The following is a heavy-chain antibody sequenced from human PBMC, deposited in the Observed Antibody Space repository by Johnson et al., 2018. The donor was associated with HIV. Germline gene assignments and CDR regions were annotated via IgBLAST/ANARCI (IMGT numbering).Heavy chain of an antibody. CDR3: TTPSSSYDAYDAFDI. J-gene: IGHJ3*02. D-gene: IGHD3-16*01. V-gene: IGHV3-15*01. CDR2: IKSKADGGST. CDR1: GLSFSKAW. Sequence: VLLVESGGGLVKPGGSLRLSCAVYGLSFSKAWMSWVRQAPGKGLKWVGRIKSKADGGSTDYAAPVKGRFTISRDDSKNMLYLQMNSLKMEDTAVYYCTTPSSSYDAYDAFDIWGQGTMVTVSS.